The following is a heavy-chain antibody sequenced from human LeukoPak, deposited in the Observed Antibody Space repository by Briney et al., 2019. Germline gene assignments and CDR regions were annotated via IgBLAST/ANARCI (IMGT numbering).Heavy chain of an antibody. CDR3: AREGSGWCLDY. CDR2: IYYSGST. J-gene: IGHJ4*02. D-gene: IGHD6-19*01. Sequence: SETLSLTCTVSGVSISSYYLSWIRQPPGKGLEWIGYIYYSGSTNYNPSLKSRVTISVDTSKNQFSLKLSSVTAADTAVYYCAREGSGWCLDYWGQGTLVTVSS. V-gene: IGHV4-59*01. CDR1: GVSISSYY.